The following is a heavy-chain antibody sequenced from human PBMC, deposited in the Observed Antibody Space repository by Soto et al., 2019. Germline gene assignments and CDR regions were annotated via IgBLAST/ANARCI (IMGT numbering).Heavy chain of an antibody. J-gene: IGHJ4*02. CDR2: IYTSGST. Sequence: SETLSLTCTVSGGSISIYYWSWIRHPAGKGLEWIGRIYTSGSTNYNPSLKSRVTMSVDTSKNQFSLKLSSVTAADTAVYYCAIRALDSSGYDFDYWGQGTLVTVSS. D-gene: IGHD3-22*01. CDR1: GGSISIYY. V-gene: IGHV4-4*07. CDR3: AIRALDSSGYDFDY.